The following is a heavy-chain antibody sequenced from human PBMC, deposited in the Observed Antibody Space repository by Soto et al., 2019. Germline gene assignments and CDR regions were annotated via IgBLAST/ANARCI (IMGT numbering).Heavy chain of an antibody. Sequence: ASVKVSCKVSGYTLTELSMHWVRQAPGKRLEWMGGFDPEDGETIYAQKFQGRVTMTEDTSTDTAYMELSSLRSEDTAVYYCALGKQQLAQKYYYYYYMDAWGKGTTVTVSS. D-gene: IGHD6-13*01. CDR1: GYTLTELS. CDR2: FDPEDGET. V-gene: IGHV1-24*01. CDR3: ALGKQQLAQKYYYYYYMDA. J-gene: IGHJ6*03.